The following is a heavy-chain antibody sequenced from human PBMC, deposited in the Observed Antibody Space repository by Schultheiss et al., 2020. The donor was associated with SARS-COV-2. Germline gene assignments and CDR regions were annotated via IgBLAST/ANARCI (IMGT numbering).Heavy chain of an antibody. CDR3: AKDRGLGGWGFDY. V-gene: IGHV3-30-3*01. J-gene: IGHJ4*02. Sequence: GGSLRLSCAASGFTFSSYAMHWVRQAPGKGLEWVAVISYDGSNKYYADSVKGRFTISRDNSKNTLYLQMNSLRAEDTAVYYCAKDRGLGGWGFDYWGQGTLVTVSS. D-gene: IGHD6-19*01. CDR1: GFTFSSYA. CDR2: ISYDGSNK.